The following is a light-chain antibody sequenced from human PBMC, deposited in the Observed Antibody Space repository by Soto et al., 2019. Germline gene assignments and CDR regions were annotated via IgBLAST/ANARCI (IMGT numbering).Light chain of an antibody. V-gene: IGKV3-11*01. CDR1: QSVSRF. Sequence: EIVLTQSPATLSLSPGERATLSGRASQSVSRFLAWYQQKPGQAPRLLIYDASNRATGIPARFSGNGSGTDFTLTISSLEPEDFAVYYCQQRSSWPLTFGGGTKVEIK. J-gene: IGKJ4*01. CDR2: DAS. CDR3: QQRSSWPLT.